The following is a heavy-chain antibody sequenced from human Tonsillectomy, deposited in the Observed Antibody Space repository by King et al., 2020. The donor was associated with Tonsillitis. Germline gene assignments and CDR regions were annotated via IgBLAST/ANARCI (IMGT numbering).Heavy chain of an antibody. CDR2: ISYDGSNK. J-gene: IGHJ2*01. CDR3: AKCPTKFVDSIGYWFGNWYFVF. V-gene: IGHV3-30*18. CDR1: GFTFSNYA. D-gene: IGHD3-22*01. Sequence: VQLVESGGGVVQPGRSLRLSCTASGFTFSNYAMHWVRQAPGKGLEWVAVISYDGSNKYYADSVKGRFTISRDKSKNTLYLRMNSLRAYDTAVSYCAKCPTKFVDSIGYWFGNWYFVFWGRGTLVTVSS.